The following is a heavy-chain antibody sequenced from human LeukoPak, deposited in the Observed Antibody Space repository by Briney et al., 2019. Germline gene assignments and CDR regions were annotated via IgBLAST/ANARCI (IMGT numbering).Heavy chain of an antibody. D-gene: IGHD5-18*01. CDR2: ISYDGSNK. CDR3: ARDNEIGTYSYGYQGY. V-gene: IGHV3-30-3*01. Sequence: GGSLRLSCAASGFTFSSYPMHWVRQAPGKGLEWVAVISYDGSNKYYADSVKGRFSISRDNSKNTLYLQMNSLRAEDTAVYYCARDNEIGTYSYGYQGYWGQGTLVTVSS. CDR1: GFTFSSYP. J-gene: IGHJ4*02.